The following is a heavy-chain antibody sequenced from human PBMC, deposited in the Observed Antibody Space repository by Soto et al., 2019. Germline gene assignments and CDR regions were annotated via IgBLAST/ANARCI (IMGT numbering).Heavy chain of an antibody. J-gene: IGHJ4*02. CDR1: GFTFSDYY. CDR3: AREHCSSTSCLNVFDY. D-gene: IGHD2-2*01. Sequence: PGGSLRLSCAASGFTFSDYYMSWVRQAPGKGLEWVSYISSSSSTIYYADSVKGRFTISRDNAKNSLYLQMNSLRAEDTAVYYCAREHCSSTSCLNVFDYWGQGTLVTVSS. CDR2: ISSSSSTI. V-gene: IGHV3-11*04.